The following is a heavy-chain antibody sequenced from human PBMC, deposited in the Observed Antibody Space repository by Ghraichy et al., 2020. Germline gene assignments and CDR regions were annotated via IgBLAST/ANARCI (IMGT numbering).Heavy chain of an antibody. CDR2: ISSSSSYT. Sequence: GSLRLSCAASGFTFSDYYMSWIRQAPGKGLEWVSYISSSSSYTNYADSVKGRFTISRDNAKNSLYLQMNSLRAEDTAVYYCAREDGSGSDRFDYWGQGTLVTVSS. D-gene: IGHD3-10*01. J-gene: IGHJ4*02. CDR3: AREDGSGSDRFDY. V-gene: IGHV3-11*06. CDR1: GFTFSDYY.